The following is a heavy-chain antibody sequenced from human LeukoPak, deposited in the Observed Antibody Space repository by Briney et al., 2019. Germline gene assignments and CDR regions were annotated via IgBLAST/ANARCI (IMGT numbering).Heavy chain of an antibody. V-gene: IGHV4-59*01. CDR1: GGSISSYY. Sequence: ASETLSLTCTVSGGSISSYYWSWIRLPPGKGLEWIGYIYDSGSTNYNPSLKSRVTISVDTSKNQFSLKLSSVTAADTAVYYCACLTTADAFDIWGQGTMVTVSS. CDR2: IYDSGST. D-gene: IGHD3-22*01. J-gene: IGHJ3*02. CDR3: ACLTTADAFDI.